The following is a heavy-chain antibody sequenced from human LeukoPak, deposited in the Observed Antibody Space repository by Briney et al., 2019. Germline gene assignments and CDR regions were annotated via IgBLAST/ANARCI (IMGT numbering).Heavy chain of an antibody. CDR1: GYTFTSYD. D-gene: IGHD6-13*01. Sequence: ASVKVSCKASGYTFTSYDINWVRQATGQGLEWMGWMNPNSGNTGYAQKFQGRVTMTRNTSISTAYMELSSLRSEDTAVYYCARGRMAAALASPYYYYGMDVWGQGTTVTVSS. J-gene: IGHJ6*02. CDR2: MNPNSGNT. CDR3: ARGRMAAALASPYYYYGMDV. V-gene: IGHV1-8*01.